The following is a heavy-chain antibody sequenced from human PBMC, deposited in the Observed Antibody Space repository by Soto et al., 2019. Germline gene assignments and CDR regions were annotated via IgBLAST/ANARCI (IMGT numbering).Heavy chain of an antibody. CDR2: IYHSGST. CDR1: GGSISSGGYS. CDR3: ARHTFYGDYDSWFDP. V-gene: IGHV4-30-2*01. Sequence: PSETLSLTCAVSGGSISSGGYSWSWIRQPPGKGLEWIGYIYHSGSTYYNPSLKSRVTISVDTSKNQFSLKLSSVTAADTAVYYCARHTFYGDYDSWFDPWGQGTLVTVSS. D-gene: IGHD4-17*01. J-gene: IGHJ5*02.